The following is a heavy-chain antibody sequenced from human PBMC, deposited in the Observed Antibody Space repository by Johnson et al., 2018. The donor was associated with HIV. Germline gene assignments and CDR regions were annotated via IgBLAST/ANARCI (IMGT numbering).Heavy chain of an antibody. Sequence: VQLVESGGGVVRPGGSLRVSCAASGFTFDDYGMSWVRQAPGKGLEWVSVIYSDGTTYYADSVKGRFTISRDNSKNTLYLQMNSLRAEDMAVYYCTTDYTYPRISGTTGSAFDIWGPGTLVTVSP. CDR2: IYSDGTT. D-gene: IGHD1-7*01. CDR3: TTDYTYPRISGTTGSAFDI. CDR1: GFTFDDYG. V-gene: IGHV3-66*01. J-gene: IGHJ3*02.